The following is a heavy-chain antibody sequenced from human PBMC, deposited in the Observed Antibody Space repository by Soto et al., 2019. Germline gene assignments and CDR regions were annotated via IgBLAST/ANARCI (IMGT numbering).Heavy chain of an antibody. V-gene: IGHV3-15*07. CDR2: IKSKTDGGTT. D-gene: IGHD7-27*01. J-gene: IGHJ6*02. CDR1: CVILDNTG. CDR3: TTGLGLGYYYYRMDV. Sequence: SLSLSCASYCVILDNTGMHCVVLAPGKGLEWVGRIKSKTDGGTTDYAAPVKGRFTISRDDSKNTLYLQMNSLKTEDTAVYYYTTGLGLGYYYYRMDVWGQGT.